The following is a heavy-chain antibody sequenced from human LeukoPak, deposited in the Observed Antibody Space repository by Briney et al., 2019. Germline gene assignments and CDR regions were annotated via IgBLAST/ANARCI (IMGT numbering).Heavy chain of an antibody. Sequence: ASLKVSCKASGYIFSSYGISWVRHAPGQGLEWMGWISDDGNTNYAREYQGRVSMTTDTSTSTAYMELRSLRCDDTALYYCARDGKDSPGYYLWWGQGTMVTVSS. CDR1: GYIFSSYG. D-gene: IGHD3-22*01. J-gene: IGHJ3*01. V-gene: IGHV1-18*01. CDR3: ARDGKDSPGYYLW. CDR2: ISDDGNT.